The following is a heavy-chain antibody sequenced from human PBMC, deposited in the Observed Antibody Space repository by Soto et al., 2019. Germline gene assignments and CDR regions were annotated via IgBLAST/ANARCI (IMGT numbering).Heavy chain of an antibody. CDR3: ARASRTIFGGYNWFDP. V-gene: IGHV1-8*01. Sequence: QVQLVQSGAEVKKPGASVKVSCKASGYTFTSYDINWVRQATGQGLEWMGWMNPNSGNTGYAQKSQGRVTMPRNTSISTAYMELSSLRSEDTAVYYCARASRTIFGGYNWFDPWGQGTLVTVSS. CDR1: GYTFTSYD. J-gene: IGHJ5*02. D-gene: IGHD3-3*01. CDR2: MNPNSGNT.